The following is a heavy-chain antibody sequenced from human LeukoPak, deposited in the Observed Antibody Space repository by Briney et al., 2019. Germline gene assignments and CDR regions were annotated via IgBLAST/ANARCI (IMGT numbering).Heavy chain of an antibody. CDR3: AREAHSVDTAMVINAFDI. CDR1: GGSISSGGYS. V-gene: IGHV4-30-2*01. Sequence: PSETLSLTCAVSGGSISSGGYSWSWIRQPPGKGLEWIGYIYHSGSTYYNPSLKSRVTISVDRSKNQFSLKLSSVTAADTAVYYCAREAHSVDTAMVINAFDIWGQGTMVTVSS. D-gene: IGHD5-18*01. J-gene: IGHJ3*02. CDR2: IYHSGST.